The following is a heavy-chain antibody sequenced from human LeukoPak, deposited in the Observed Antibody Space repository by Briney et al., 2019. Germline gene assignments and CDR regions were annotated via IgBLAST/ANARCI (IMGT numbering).Heavy chain of an antibody. CDR2: IHTSGST. D-gene: IGHD6-19*01. CDR3: ARDRGSGWYEN. J-gene: IGHJ4*02. Sequence: SETLSLTCAVYGGSFSGYYWSWIRQPAGKGLEWIGRIHTSGSTNYNPSLKSRVTMSVDTSKNQFSLKLSSVTAADTAVYYCARDRGSGWYENWGQGTLVTVSS. CDR1: GGSFSGYY. V-gene: IGHV4-4*07.